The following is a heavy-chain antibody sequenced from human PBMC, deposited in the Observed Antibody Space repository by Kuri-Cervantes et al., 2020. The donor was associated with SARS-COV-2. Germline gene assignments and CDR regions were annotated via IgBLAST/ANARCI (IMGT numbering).Heavy chain of an antibody. CDR1: GGSYSGYY. CDR3: AREKVWSGGVRGD. J-gene: IGHJ4*02. CDR2: IYYSGST. Sequence: SETLSVTCAVYGGSYSGYYWSWIRQPPGKGLEWIGYIYYSGSTNYNPSLKSRVTISVDTSKNQFSLKQSSVTAADTAVYYCAREKVWSGGVRGDWGQGTLVTVSS. D-gene: IGHD2-15*01. V-gene: IGHV4-59*01.